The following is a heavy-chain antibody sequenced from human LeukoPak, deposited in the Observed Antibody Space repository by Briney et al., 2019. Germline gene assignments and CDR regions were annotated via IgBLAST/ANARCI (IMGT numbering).Heavy chain of an antibody. CDR2: INWNGGST. J-gene: IGHJ2*01. Sequence: PGGSLRLSCAASGFTFGNYGMSWVRQAPGKGLEWVSGINWNGGSTGYADSVEGRFTISRDNAKNSLYLQMNSLRAEDTAVYYCASDSSPYWYFDLWGRGTLVTVSS. CDR3: ASDSSPYWYFDL. CDR1: GFTFGNYG. V-gene: IGHV3-20*04.